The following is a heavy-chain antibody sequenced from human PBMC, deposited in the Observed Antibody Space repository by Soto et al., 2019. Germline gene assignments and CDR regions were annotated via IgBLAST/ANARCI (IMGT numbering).Heavy chain of an antibody. D-gene: IGHD2-2*01. J-gene: IGHJ5*02. CDR2: INAGNGNT. CDR3: ARDEYCSSTSCLYNWFDP. CDR1: GYTFTSYA. Sequence: GASVKVSCKASGYTFTSYAMHWVRQAPGQRLEWMGWINAGNGNTKYSQKFQGRVTITRDTSASTAYMELSSLRSEDTAVYYCARDEYCSSTSCLYNWFDPWGQGTLVTVSS. V-gene: IGHV1-3*01.